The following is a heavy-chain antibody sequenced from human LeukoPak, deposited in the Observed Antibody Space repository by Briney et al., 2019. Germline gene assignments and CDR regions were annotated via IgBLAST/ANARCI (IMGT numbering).Heavy chain of an antibody. CDR3: ARLAAAGKGDY. Sequence: PSETLSLTCAVYGGSSSGYYWSWIRQPPGKGLEWIGEINHSGSTNYNPSLKSRVTISVDTSKNQFSLKLSSVTAADTAVYYCARLAAAGKGDYWGQGTLVTVSS. CDR2: INHSGST. CDR1: GGSSSGYY. J-gene: IGHJ4*02. V-gene: IGHV4-34*01. D-gene: IGHD6-13*01.